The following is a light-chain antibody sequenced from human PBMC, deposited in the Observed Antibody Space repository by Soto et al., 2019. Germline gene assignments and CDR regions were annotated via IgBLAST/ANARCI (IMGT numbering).Light chain of an antibody. CDR1: SSDIGVYNY. CDR2: EVG. J-gene: IGLJ2*01. Sequence: QSALTQPASVSGSPGQSITISCTGTSSDIGVYNYVSWYQQHPGKAPKLMIYEVGNRPSGVSNRFSGSKSGNTASLTISGLQAEDEGDYYCSSYTTTRSVVFGGGTKLTVL. CDR3: SSYTTTRSVV. V-gene: IGLV2-14*01.